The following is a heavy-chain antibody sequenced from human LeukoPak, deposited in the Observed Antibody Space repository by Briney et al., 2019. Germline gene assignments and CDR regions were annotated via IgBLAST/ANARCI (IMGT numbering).Heavy chain of an antibody. CDR1: GGSFSGYY. J-gene: IGHJ4*02. Sequence: SETLSLTCAVYGGSFSGYYWSWIRQPPGKGLEWIGKINHSGSTNCNPSLKSRVTISVDTSKNQFSLKLSSVTAADTAVYYCARGGHCSGGSCYSDYWGQGTLVTVSS. CDR3: ARGGHCSGGSCYSDY. CDR2: INHSGST. D-gene: IGHD2-15*01. V-gene: IGHV4-34*01.